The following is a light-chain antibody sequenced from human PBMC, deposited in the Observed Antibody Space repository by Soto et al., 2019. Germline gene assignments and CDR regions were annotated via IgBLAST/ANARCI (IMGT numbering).Light chain of an antibody. CDR3: QQRSNSPPLT. CDR1: QSVSSY. Sequence: DIVLTQSPATLSLSTGERATLSCRASQSVSSYLAWYQQKPGQAPRLLIYDASNRATGVPARFRGSGSGTDYTPTTSNLEPEEFAASYCQQRSNSPPLTFGAGTKVEIK. CDR2: DAS. J-gene: IGKJ4*01. V-gene: IGKV3-11*01.